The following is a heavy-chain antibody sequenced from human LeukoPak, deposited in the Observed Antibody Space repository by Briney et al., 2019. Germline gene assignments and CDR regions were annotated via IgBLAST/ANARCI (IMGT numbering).Heavy chain of an antibody. J-gene: IGHJ3*02. Sequence: GGSLRLSCAASGFTFSSYSMNWVRQAPGKGLEWVAVIWYDGSNKYYADSVKGRFTVSRDNSKNTMDLQMNSLRAEDTAVYYCAREQYGSDDALDIWGQGTMVTVSS. CDR2: IWYDGSNK. CDR3: AREQYGSDDALDI. D-gene: IGHD4-17*01. CDR1: GFTFSSYS. V-gene: IGHV3-33*08.